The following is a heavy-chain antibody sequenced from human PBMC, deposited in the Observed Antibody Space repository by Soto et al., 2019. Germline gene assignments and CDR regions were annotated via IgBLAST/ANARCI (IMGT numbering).Heavy chain of an antibody. V-gene: IGHV1-69*04. D-gene: IGHD2-15*01. CDR1: GYTFTSYG. CDR2: IIPNLGIA. CDR3: ARVLGYCSGGSCHGAFDI. Sequence: SVKVSCKASGYTFTSYGISWVRQAPGQGLEWMGRIIPNLGIANYAQKFQGRVTITADKSTSTAYMELSSLRSEDTAVYYCARVLGYCSGGSCHGAFDIWGQGTMVTVSS. J-gene: IGHJ3*02.